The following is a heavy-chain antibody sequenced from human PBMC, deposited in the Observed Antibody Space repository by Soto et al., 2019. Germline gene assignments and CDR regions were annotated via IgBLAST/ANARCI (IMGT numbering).Heavy chain of an antibody. V-gene: IGHV1-18*01. Sequence: QVQLVQSGAEVKKPGASVKVSCKASGYTFTSYGISWVRQAPGQGLEWMGWISAYNGNTNYAQKPKASVTLTTDPSTRPANMELRSLRSDDTAVYYCASDFLPLAPYLDIWGQGTMVTVSS. D-gene: IGHD5-12*01. CDR1: GYTFTSYG. CDR2: ISAYNGNT. CDR3: ASDFLPLAPYLDI. J-gene: IGHJ3*02.